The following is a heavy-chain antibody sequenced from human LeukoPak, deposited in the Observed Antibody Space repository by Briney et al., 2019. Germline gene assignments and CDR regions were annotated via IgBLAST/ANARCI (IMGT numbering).Heavy chain of an antibody. J-gene: IGHJ4*02. CDR2: ISGSGGST. D-gene: IGHD5-18*01. CDR1: GFTFSSYA. Sequence: GSLRLSCAASGFTFSSYAMSWVRQAPGKGLEWVSAISGSGGSTYYADSVKGRSTISRDNSKNTLYLQMNSLRAEDTAVYYCAKDPYSYGYRAPDYWGQGTLVTVSS. CDR3: AKDPYSYGYRAPDY. V-gene: IGHV3-23*01.